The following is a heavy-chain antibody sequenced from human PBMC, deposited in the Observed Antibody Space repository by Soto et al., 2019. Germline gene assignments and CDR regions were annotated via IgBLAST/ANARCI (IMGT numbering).Heavy chain of an antibody. V-gene: IGHV3-23*01. J-gene: IGHJ4*02. CDR3: AKGEGYSYRRPVDY. Sequence: GGSLRLSCAASGFTFSSYAMSWVRQAPGKGLEWVSAISGSGGSTYYADSVKGRFTISRDNSKNTLYLQMNSLRAEDTAVYYCAKGEGYSYRRPVDYWGQGTLVTVSS. CDR1: GFTFSSYA. D-gene: IGHD5-18*01. CDR2: ISGSGGST.